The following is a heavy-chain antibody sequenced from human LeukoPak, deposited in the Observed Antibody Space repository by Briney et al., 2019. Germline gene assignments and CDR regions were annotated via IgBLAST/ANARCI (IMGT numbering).Heavy chain of an antibody. CDR1: GYTFTSYG. Sequence: GASVKVSCKASGYTFTSYGISWVRQAPGQGLEWMGWISAYNGNTNYAQKLQGRVTMTTDTSTSTAYMELGSLRSDDTAVYYCAREGVVYDSSGYSNGAFDIWGQGTMVTVSS. D-gene: IGHD3-22*01. J-gene: IGHJ3*02. CDR2: ISAYNGNT. CDR3: AREGVVYDSSGYSNGAFDI. V-gene: IGHV1-18*01.